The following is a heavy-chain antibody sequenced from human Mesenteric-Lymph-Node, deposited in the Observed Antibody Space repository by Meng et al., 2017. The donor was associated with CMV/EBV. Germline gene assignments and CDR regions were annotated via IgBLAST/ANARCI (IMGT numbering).Heavy chain of an antibody. CDR2: IHYSGST. V-gene: IGHV4-59*01. CDR3: AREGSGGSDY. J-gene: IGHJ4*02. Sequence: SETLSLTCTVSGGSISHYYWSWIRQPPKKGLEWIGYIHYSGSTNYNPSLKSRVTMSVDTSKNQISLKLESVTAADTAVYYCAREGSGGSDYWGQGTLVTVSS. D-gene: IGHD1-26*01. CDR1: GGSISHYY.